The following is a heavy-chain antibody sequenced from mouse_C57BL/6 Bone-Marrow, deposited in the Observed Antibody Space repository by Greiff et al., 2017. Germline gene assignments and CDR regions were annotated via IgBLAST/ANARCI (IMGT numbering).Heavy chain of an antibody. CDR3: AREDGNYRAMDY. V-gene: IGHV1-81*01. J-gene: IGHJ4*01. Sequence: QVQLQQSGAELARPGASVKLSCKASGYTFTSYGISWVKQRTGQGLEWIGEIYPRSGNTYYNEKFKGKATLTADKSSSTAYMELRSLTSEDSAVYFCAREDGNYRAMDYWGQGTSVTVSS. CDR2: IYPRSGNT. CDR1: GYTFTSYG. D-gene: IGHD2-1*01.